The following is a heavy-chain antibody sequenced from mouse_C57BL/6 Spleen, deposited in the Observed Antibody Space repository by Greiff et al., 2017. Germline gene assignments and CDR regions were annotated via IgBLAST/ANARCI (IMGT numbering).Heavy chain of an antibody. CDR1: GYTFTCYT. CDR3: AIPYDYDEGFDY. D-gene: IGHD2-4*01. CDR2: IIPSTGYT. J-gene: IGHJ2*01. Sequence: QVQLLQSWAELARPGASVKLSCKASGYTFTCYTMHWVKQRPGQGLEWIGYIIPSTGYTTYNQKFKDKATLTADKSSSTAYMQLSSLTSEDSAVYYCAIPYDYDEGFDYWGQGTTLTVSS. V-gene: IGHV1-4*01.